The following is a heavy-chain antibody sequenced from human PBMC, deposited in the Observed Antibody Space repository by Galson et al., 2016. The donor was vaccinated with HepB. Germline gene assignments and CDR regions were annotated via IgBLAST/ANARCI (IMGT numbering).Heavy chain of an antibody. J-gene: IGHJ6*02. D-gene: IGHD3-16*01. Sequence: SVKVSCKAFGYDFVRYGISWLRQAPGQGLEWMGWISTYNGNTKFAQQPQGRLSMTIETSTRTVFMEVRSLRSDDTAVYYCARGGTVNSYYYYGMDVWGQGTTVAVS. CDR2: ISTYNGNT. CDR3: ARGGTVNSYYYYGMDV. V-gene: IGHV1-18*04. CDR1: GYDFVRYG.